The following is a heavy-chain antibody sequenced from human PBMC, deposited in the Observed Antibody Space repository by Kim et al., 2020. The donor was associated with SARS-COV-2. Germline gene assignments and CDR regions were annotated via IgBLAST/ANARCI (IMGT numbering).Heavy chain of an antibody. Sequence: SVKVSCKASGGTFSSYAISWVRQAPGQGLEWMGRIIPILGIANYAQKFQGRVTITADKSTSTAYMELSSLRSEDTAVYYCARLSGYSYGFLGYYYGMDVWGQGTTVTVSS. J-gene: IGHJ6*02. CDR1: GGTFSSYA. V-gene: IGHV1-69*04. D-gene: IGHD5-18*01. CDR3: ARLSGYSYGFLGYYYGMDV. CDR2: IIPILGIA.